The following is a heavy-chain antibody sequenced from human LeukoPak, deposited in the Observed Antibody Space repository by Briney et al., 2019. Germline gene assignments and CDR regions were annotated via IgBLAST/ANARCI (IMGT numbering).Heavy chain of an antibody. CDR3: ARKGLRGDYYYYYGMDV. Sequence: PSETLSLTCTVSGGSISSYYWSWIRQPPGKGLEWIGYIYYSGSTNYNPSLKSRVTISVDTSKNQFSLNLSSVTAADTAVYYCARKGLRGDYYYYYGMDVWGQGTTVTVSS. J-gene: IGHJ6*02. CDR1: GGSISSYY. V-gene: IGHV4-59*08. CDR2: IYYSGST. D-gene: IGHD3-16*01.